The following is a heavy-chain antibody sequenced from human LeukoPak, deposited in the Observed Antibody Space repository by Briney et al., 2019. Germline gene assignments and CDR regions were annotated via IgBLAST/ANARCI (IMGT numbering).Heavy chain of an antibody. V-gene: IGHV3-15*01. Sequence: GGSLRLSCAASGFTFSNAWMSWVRQAPGKGLEWVGRIKSKTDGGTTDYAAPVKGRFTISRDDSKNTLYLQMNSLRAEDTAVYYCAKRDGYNSNYFDYWGQGTLVTVSS. CDR3: AKRDGYNSNYFDY. CDR2: IKSKTDGGTT. D-gene: IGHD5-24*01. J-gene: IGHJ4*02. CDR1: GFTFSNAW.